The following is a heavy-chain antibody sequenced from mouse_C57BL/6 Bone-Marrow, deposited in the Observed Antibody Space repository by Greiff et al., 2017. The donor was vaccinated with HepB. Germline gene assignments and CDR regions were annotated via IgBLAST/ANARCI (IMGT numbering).Heavy chain of an antibody. D-gene: IGHD2-1*01. CDR1: GYSFPDYY. Sequence: EVQLQQSGPELVQPGASLTISCTASGYSFPDYYMNWVKQFHGKRLEWIGDINHNNGGTSYNQKFKGMATLTVNKSSRTAYMELCSLTSEDSTVYYCAQRYVTGRYIDFWGKGTTVTVSS. V-gene: IGHV1-26*01. CDR2: INHNNGGT. CDR3: AQRYVTGRYIDF. J-gene: IGHJ1*03.